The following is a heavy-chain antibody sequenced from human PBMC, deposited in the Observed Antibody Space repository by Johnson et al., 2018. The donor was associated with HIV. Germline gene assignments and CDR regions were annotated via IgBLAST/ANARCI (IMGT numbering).Heavy chain of an antibody. CDR3: TAHYRNAFDI. V-gene: IGHV3-20*04. J-gene: IGHJ3*02. CDR2: INWNGGST. CDR1: GFTFDDYG. Sequence: VQLVESGGGLIQPGGSLRLSCAASGFTFDDYGMSWVRQAPGKGLEWVSGINWNGGSTGYADSVKGRFTISRDNAKNSLYLQMNSLKTEDTALYYCTAHYRNAFDIWGQGTMVTVSS. D-gene: IGHD1-26*01.